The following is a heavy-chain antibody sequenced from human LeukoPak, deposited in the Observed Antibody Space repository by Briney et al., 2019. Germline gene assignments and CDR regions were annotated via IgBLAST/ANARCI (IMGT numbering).Heavy chain of an antibody. D-gene: IGHD1-26*01. Sequence: SETLSLTCTVSGGSISSSSYYWGWIRQPPGKGLEWIGSISYSGSIYYNPSLKSRVTISVDTSKNQFSLKLSSVTAADTAVYYCARGSGSYYYDYWGQGTLVTVSS. V-gene: IGHV4-39*01. CDR3: ARGSGSYYYDY. CDR1: GGSISSSSYY. CDR2: ISYSGSI. J-gene: IGHJ4*02.